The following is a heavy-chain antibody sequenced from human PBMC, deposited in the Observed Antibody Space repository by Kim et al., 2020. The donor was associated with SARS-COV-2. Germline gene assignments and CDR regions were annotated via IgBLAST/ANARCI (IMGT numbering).Heavy chain of an antibody. CDR2: IYSFGKT. CDR3: ARIPTASYYPAWYFDF. J-gene: IGHJ4*02. CDR1: GGSVGGGTSY. Sequence: SETLSLTCTVFGGSVGGGTSYWSWIRQPPGKGLEWIGYIYSFGKTNYNPSLKSRVTISLGTSNNQFSLELTSVTPADTAVYYCARIPTASYYPAWYFDFWGQGTPVAVSS. V-gene: IGHV4-61*01. D-gene: IGHD3-10*01.